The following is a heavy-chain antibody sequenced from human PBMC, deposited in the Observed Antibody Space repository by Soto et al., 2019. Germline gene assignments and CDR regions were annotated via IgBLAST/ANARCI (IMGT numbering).Heavy chain of an antibody. CDR2: ISYDGSKK. D-gene: IGHD6-19*01. Sequence: QVHLVESGGGVVQPGRSLRLSCAASGFTFSSYGFYWVRQAPGKGLEWVAFISYDGSKKYYADSVKGRFIISRENSKNMLYLQLNSLGTEDTAIYYCAKDHGSAYISGWYPPSPPTDYWGQGTLVTVSS. CDR3: AKDHGSAYISGWYPPSPPTDY. CDR1: GFTFSSYG. V-gene: IGHV3-30*18. J-gene: IGHJ4*02.